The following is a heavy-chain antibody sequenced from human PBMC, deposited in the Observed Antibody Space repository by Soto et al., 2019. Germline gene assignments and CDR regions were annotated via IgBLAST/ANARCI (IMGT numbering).Heavy chain of an antibody. D-gene: IGHD3-22*01. CDR3: AKDRYLDHDSRGYLFDN. J-gene: IGHJ4*02. CDR2: ISRYGDFT. Sequence: EVQLLESGGDLIQPGGSLRLSCAASGFTFNIYAMTWVRKAQGKGLGWVSPISRYGDFTYYADSLEGRFTISRDNSKNTLYLQMNSLRAEDTAVYYCAKDRYLDHDSRGYLFDNWGQGTLVTVSS. CDR1: GFTFNIYA. V-gene: IGHV3-23*01.